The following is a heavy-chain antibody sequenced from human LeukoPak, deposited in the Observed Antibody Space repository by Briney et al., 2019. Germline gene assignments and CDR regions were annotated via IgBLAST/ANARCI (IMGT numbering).Heavy chain of an antibody. CDR2: IYYSGST. V-gene: IGHV4-59*01. Sequence: PSETLSLTCTVSGGSISSYYWSWIRQSPGKGLEWIGYIYYSGSTNYNPSLKSRVAISVDTSKNQFSLKLSSVTAADTAVYYCARQGPLTTAVTTRTNPFDYWGQGTLVTVSS. J-gene: IGHJ4*02. CDR3: ARQGPLTTAVTTRTNPFDY. CDR1: GGSISSYY. D-gene: IGHD4-11*01.